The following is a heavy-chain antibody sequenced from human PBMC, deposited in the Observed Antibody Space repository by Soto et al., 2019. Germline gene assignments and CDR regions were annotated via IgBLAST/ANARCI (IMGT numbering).Heavy chain of an antibody. D-gene: IGHD1-7*01. Sequence: ASVKVSCKASGYTFTSYGISWVRQAPGQGLEWMGWISAYNGNTNYAQKLQGRVTMTTETSTSTAFMELRSRGSDDTAVYYCARELPPRLELPGQIDYWGQGTLVTVSS. J-gene: IGHJ4*02. CDR1: GYTFTSYG. CDR3: ARELPPRLELPGQIDY. CDR2: ISAYNGNT. V-gene: IGHV1-18*01.